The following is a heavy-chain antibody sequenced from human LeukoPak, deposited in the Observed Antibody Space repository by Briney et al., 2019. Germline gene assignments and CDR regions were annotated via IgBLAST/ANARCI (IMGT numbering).Heavy chain of an antibody. Sequence: GGSLRLSCEGPGMPFSSYTINWVRQAPGKGLEWVSGISANGVSTHYGDSAKGRFTTSRDNSKNTVFLQLNSLRVEDTAVYYCARMPSTEIYYFYYMDVWGKGTTVIVSS. J-gene: IGHJ6*03. CDR1: GMPFSSYT. D-gene: IGHD2-2*01. CDR2: ISANGVST. V-gene: IGHV3-23*01. CDR3: ARMPSTEIYYFYYMDV.